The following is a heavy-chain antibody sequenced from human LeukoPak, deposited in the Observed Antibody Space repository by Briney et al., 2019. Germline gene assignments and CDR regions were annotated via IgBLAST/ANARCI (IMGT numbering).Heavy chain of an antibody. Sequence: SETLSLTCTVSGGSISSYYWSWNRQPPGKGLEWIGYIYYSGSTNCNPSLKSRVTISVDTSKNQFSLELSSVTAADTAVYYCASYYDSSGYYPFDYWGQGTLVTVSS. V-gene: IGHV4-59*01. D-gene: IGHD3-22*01. CDR2: IYYSGST. CDR1: GGSISSYY. J-gene: IGHJ4*02. CDR3: ASYYDSSGYYPFDY.